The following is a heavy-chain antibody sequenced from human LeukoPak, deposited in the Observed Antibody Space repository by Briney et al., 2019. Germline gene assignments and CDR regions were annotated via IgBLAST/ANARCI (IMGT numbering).Heavy chain of an antibody. CDR2: IDNSGTYI. D-gene: IGHD4-17*01. CDR1: GFTFTTYS. CDR3: AKDGGYGDYGHFDY. J-gene: IGHJ4*02. Sequence: PGGSLRLSCTASGFTFTTYSMDWVRQAPGKGLEWVSSIDNSGTYIYYADSVKGRFTISRDNSKNTLYLQMNSLRGEDTAVYYCAKDGGYGDYGHFDYWGQGTLVTVSS. V-gene: IGHV3-21*04.